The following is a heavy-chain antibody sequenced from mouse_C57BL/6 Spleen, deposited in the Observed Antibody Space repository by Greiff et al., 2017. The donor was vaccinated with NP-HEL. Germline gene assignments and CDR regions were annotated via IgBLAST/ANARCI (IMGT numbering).Heavy chain of an antibody. CDR1: GYSFTDYN. J-gene: IGHJ3*01. CDR2: INPNYGTT. V-gene: IGHV1-39*01. D-gene: IGHD2-4*01. Sequence: VQLQQSGPELVKPGASVKISCKASGYSFTDYNMNWVKQSNGKSLEWIGVINPNYGTTSYNQKFTGKATLTVDQSSCTAYMQLNSLTSEDSAVYCGARSEENDYERGAWFAYWGQGTLVTVSA. CDR3: ARSEENDYERGAWFAY.